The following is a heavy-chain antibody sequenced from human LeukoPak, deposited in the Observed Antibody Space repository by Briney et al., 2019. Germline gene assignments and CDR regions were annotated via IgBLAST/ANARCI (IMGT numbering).Heavy chain of an antibody. J-gene: IGHJ4*02. V-gene: IGHV4-34*01. D-gene: IGHD3-10*01. CDR2: INHSGST. CDR1: GGSFSGYY. Sequence: SETLSLTCAVYGGSFSGYYWSWIRQPPGKGLEWIGEINHSGSTNYNPSLKSRVTISVDTSKNQFSLKLSSVTAADTVVYYCARKKTYYYGSGSYKGHNPYFDYWGQGTLVTVSS. CDR3: ARKKTYYYGSGSYKGHNPYFDY.